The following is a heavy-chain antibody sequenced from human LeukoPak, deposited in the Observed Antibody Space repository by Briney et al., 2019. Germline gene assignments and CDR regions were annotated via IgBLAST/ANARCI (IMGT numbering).Heavy chain of an antibody. V-gene: IGHV4-61*01. J-gene: IGHJ6*03. CDR3: ATKGVSTYYDILTGYSSPNYYYMDV. CDR1: GGSISSSSYY. Sequence: SETLSLTCTASGGSISSSSYYWSWIRQPPGKGLEWIGYIYYSGSTNYNPSLKSRVTISVDTSKNQFSLKLSSVTAADTAVYYCATKGVSTYYDILTGYSSPNYYYMDVWGKGTTVTISS. D-gene: IGHD3-9*01. CDR2: IYYSGST.